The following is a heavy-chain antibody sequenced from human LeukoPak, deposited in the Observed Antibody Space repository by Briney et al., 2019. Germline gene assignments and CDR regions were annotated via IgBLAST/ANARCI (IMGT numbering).Heavy chain of an antibody. D-gene: IGHD4-17*01. CDR3: ARGEDGDYYFQH. CDR1: GVSFSGYY. Sequence: PSETLSLTCAVYGVSFSGYYWSWIRQPPGKGLEWIGEINHSGSSNYNPSLKSRVTISVDTSKNQFSLKLSSVTAADTAVYYCARGEDGDYYFQHWGQGTLVTVSS. J-gene: IGHJ1*01. V-gene: IGHV4-34*01. CDR2: INHSGSS.